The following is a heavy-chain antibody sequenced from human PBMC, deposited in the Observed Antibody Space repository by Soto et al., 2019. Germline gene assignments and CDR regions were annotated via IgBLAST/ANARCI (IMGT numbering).Heavy chain of an antibody. CDR3: ARAVRRSQYDY. Sequence: QVQLQESGPGLVKPSQTLSLTCTVSGGSISSGDYYWSWIRQPPGKGLEWIGYIYYSGSTYYNPSLQSRVTISVDTSTNQFSLKLRSVTAADTAVYYCARAVRRSQYDYWGQGTLVTVSS. CDR2: IYYSGST. V-gene: IGHV4-30-4*01. CDR1: GGSISSGDYY. J-gene: IGHJ4*02. D-gene: IGHD3-10*01.